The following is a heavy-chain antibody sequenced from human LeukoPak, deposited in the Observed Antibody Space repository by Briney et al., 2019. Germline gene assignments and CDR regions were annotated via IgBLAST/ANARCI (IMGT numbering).Heavy chain of an antibody. J-gene: IGHJ4*02. CDR1: GYTFTGYY. D-gene: IGHD6-19*01. Sequence: ASVTVSCKASGYTFTGYYIHWVRQAPGQGLEWMGWINPNSGSTSYAQTSQGRVTMTRDTSISIPYMELTSLRSDDTAIYYCAVSYSGGSIFDYWGQGTLVTVSS. CDR2: INPNSGST. CDR3: AVSYSGGSIFDY. V-gene: IGHV1-2*02.